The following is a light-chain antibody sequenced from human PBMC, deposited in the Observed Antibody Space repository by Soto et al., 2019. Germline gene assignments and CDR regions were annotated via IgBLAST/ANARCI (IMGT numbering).Light chain of an antibody. J-gene: IGKJ1*01. CDR3: QHYYNWPRT. V-gene: IGKV3-15*01. Sequence: EIVMTQSPATLPVSPGERATLSCRASQSVGRNLAWYQQKPGQAPRLLIYGASTRATGIPAWFSGSGSGTEFTLTISSLQSEDFAVYYCQHYYNWPRTFGQGTRWIS. CDR2: GAS. CDR1: QSVGRN.